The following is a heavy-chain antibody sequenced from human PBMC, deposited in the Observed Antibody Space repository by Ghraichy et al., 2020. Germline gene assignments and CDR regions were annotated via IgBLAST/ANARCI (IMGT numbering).Heavy chain of an antibody. CDR1: GGSISSYY. Sequence: SETLSLTCTVSGGSISSYYWSWIRQPPGKGLEWIGYIYYSGSTNYNPSLKSRVTISVDTSKNQFSLKLSSVTAADTAVYYCARQRDRGATVGLRDEALDYWGQGTLVTVSS. CDR3: ARQRDRGATVGLRDEALDY. J-gene: IGHJ4*02. CDR2: IYYSGST. D-gene: IGHD1-26*01. V-gene: IGHV4-59*08.